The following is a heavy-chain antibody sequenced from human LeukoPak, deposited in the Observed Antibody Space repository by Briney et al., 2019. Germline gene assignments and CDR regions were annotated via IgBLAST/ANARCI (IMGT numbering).Heavy chain of an antibody. D-gene: IGHD3-22*01. CDR1: GYTFTGYY. CDR2: INPNSGGT. CDR3: ARAPYYYDSSGYYYVY. Sequence: GASVKVSCKASGYTFTGYYMHWVRQAPGQELEWMGWINPNSGGTNYAQKFQGRVTMTRDTSISTAYMELSRLRSDDTAVYYCARAPYYYDSSGYYYVYWGQGTLVTVSS. V-gene: IGHV1-2*02. J-gene: IGHJ4*02.